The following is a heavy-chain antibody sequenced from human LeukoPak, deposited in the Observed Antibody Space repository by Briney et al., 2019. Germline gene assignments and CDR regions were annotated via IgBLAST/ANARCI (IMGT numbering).Heavy chain of an antibody. D-gene: IGHD3-22*01. CDR3: ARRYYDSSGYTFDY. CDR2: INPNSGGT. J-gene: IGHJ4*02. Sequence: GASVKVSCKASGYTFTGYYMHWVRQAPGQGLGWMGWINPNSGGTNYAQKFQGRVTMTRDTSISTAYMELSGLRSDDTAVYYCARRYYDSSGYTFDYWGQGTLVTVSS. CDR1: GYTFTGYY. V-gene: IGHV1-2*02.